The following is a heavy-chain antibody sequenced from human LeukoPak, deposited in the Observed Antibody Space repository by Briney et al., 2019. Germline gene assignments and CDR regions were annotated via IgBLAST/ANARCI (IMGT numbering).Heavy chain of an antibody. Sequence: QPGGSLRLSCAASGFTFSSYSMHWVRQAPGKGLEYVSTISTNGGSTYYANSVKGRFTISRDNSKNTLYLEMSSLRAEDTAVYYCAKDRHPKQQPAYFDYWGQGSLVTVSS. CDR3: AKDRHPKQQPAYFDY. D-gene: IGHD6-13*01. J-gene: IGHJ4*02. V-gene: IGHV3-64*01. CDR1: GFTFSSYS. CDR2: ISTNGGST.